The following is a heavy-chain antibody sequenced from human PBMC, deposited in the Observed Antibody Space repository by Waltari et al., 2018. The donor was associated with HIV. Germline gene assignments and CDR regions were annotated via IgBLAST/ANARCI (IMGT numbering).Heavy chain of an antibody. Sequence: QVQLVESGGGVVKPGRSLRLYCATSGFTFSRYGMHWVRQAPGKGLEWVTVIWYDGSKKYYADSVKGRFTISRDNSKNTLYLQMNSLRIEDTAVYYCARKYSSSWGAPFDYWGQGTLVTVSS. D-gene: IGHD6-13*01. CDR2: IWYDGSKK. J-gene: IGHJ4*02. CDR1: GFTFSRYG. CDR3: ARKYSSSWGAPFDY. V-gene: IGHV3-33*01.